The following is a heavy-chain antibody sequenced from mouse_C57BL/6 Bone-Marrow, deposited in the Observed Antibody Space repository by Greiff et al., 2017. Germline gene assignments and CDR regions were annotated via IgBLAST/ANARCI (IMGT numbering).Heavy chain of an antibody. CDR2: INPSTGGT. V-gene: IGHV1-42*01. CDR3: ARSALWAY. D-gene: IGHD1-1*02. J-gene: IGHJ3*01. Sequence: EVQLQQSGPELVKPGASVKISCKASGYSFTGYYMNWVKQSPEKSLEWIGEINPSTGGTTYNQKFKAKATLTVDKSSSTAYMQLKSLTSEDSAVYYCARSALWAYWGQGTLVTVSA. CDR1: GYSFTGYY.